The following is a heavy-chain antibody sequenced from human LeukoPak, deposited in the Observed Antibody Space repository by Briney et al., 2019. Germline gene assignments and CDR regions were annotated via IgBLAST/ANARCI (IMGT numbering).Heavy chain of an antibody. CDR2: INHNGNVN. Sequence: GSLRXXXAASXXTFSXYVMNWARQAPGKGLEWVASINHNGNVNYYVDSVKGRFTISRDNAKNSLYLQMSNLRAEDTAVYFCARGGGLDVWGQGATVTVSS. D-gene: IGHD3-16*01. J-gene: IGHJ6*02. CDR3: ARGGGLDV. V-gene: IGHV3-7*03. CDR1: XXTFSXYV.